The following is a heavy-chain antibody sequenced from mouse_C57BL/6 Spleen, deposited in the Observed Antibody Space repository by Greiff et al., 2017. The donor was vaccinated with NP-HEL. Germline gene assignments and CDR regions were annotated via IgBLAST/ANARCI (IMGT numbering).Heavy chain of an antibody. Sequence: VQLQQSGAELVRPGTSVKVSCKASGYAFTNYLIEWVKQRPGQGLEWIGVINPGSGGTNYNEKFKGKATLTADKSSSTAYMQLSSLTSEDSAVYFCARSPIYYGTYYFDYWGQGTTLTVSS. CDR1: GYAFTNYL. V-gene: IGHV1-54*01. CDR2: INPGSGGT. CDR3: ARSPIYYGTYYFDY. J-gene: IGHJ2*01. D-gene: IGHD2-1*01.